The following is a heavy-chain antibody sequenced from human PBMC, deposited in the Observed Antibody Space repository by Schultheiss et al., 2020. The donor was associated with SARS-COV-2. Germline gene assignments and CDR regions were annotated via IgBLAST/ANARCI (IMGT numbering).Heavy chain of an antibody. CDR3: ARGRSGHGYAYYYGMDV. Sequence: SETLSLTCTVSGGSVTSPTYYWAWIRQSPGKGLEWIGSAHHTGRTYYNPSLQGRVTISVDTSTTQFSLKLGSVTAADTAVYYCARGRSGHGYAYYYGMDVWSQGTTVTVSS. J-gene: IGHJ6*02. D-gene: IGHD5-12*01. CDR2: AHHTGRT. CDR1: GGSVTSPTYY. V-gene: IGHV4-39*01.